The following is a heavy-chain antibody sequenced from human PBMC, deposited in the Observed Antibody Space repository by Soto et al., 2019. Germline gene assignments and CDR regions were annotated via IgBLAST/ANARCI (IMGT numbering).Heavy chain of an antibody. CDR3: ARESDVGVTNWFDP. V-gene: IGHV3-74*01. D-gene: IGHD1-26*01. CDR2: INSDGSST. J-gene: IGHJ5*02. Sequence: GGSLRLSCAASGFSFSSYWIHWLRQAPGKGLVWVSRINSDGSSTTYADSVKGRFTISRDNAKNTLYLQMNSLRAEDTAVYYCARESDVGVTNWFDPWGQGTLVTVSS. CDR1: GFSFSSYW.